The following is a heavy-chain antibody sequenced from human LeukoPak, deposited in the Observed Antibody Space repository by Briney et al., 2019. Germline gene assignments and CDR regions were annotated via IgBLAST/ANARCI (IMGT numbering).Heavy chain of an antibody. CDR1: GYTFTSYG. V-gene: IGHV1-18*04. J-gene: IGHJ6*04. Sequence: ASVKVSCKASGYTFTSYGISWVRQAPGQGRECMGWISAYNGNTKYAQKLQGRGTMTTDTSTSTAYMELRSLRSDDTAVYYCARDPKWFGELFPYRRHVWPKGPTVSVSS. CDR3: ARDPKWFGELFPYRRHV. CDR2: ISAYNGNT. D-gene: IGHD3-10*01.